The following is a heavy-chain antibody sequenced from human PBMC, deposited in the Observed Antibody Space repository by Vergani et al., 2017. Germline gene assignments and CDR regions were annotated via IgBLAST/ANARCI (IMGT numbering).Heavy chain of an antibody. CDR1: GVSFSSHA. D-gene: IGHD3-10*01. V-gene: IGHV3-30*18. Sequence: QVQLAESGGGRVQPGRSLRLSCAASGVSFSSHAIHWVRQAPGKGLEWVAVISNDGSKKYYADSVKGRFTISRDNSKNTLDLQMNSLRTQDTAVYYCAKAGSVTSGSLQYNFYMDVWGKGNTVTVS. J-gene: IGHJ6*03. CDR3: AKAGSVTSGSLQYNFYMDV. CDR2: ISNDGSKK.